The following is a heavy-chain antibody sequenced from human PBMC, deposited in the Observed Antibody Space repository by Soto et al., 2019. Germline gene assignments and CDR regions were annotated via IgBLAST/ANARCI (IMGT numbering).Heavy chain of an antibody. J-gene: IGHJ1*01. V-gene: IGHV3-30*18. CDR2: ISYDGSNK. D-gene: IGHD6-13*01. CDR3: SKEVLEDSSSWYREYFQH. CDR1: GFSFTSYC. Sequence: GFSFTSYCMRWDRHAHDKLLGWEAVISYDGSNKYYADSVKGRFTISRDNSTNTMYMQMNSLRAAGTAVNYCSKEVLEDSSSWYREYFQHWGQGTLVTVSS.